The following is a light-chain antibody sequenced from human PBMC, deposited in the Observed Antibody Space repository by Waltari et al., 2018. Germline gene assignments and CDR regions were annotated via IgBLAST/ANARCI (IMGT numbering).Light chain of an antibody. V-gene: IGLV4-69*01. Sequence: QLVLTQSPSASASLGASVKLTCTLSSGHSSNIIAWHQQQPEKGPGYLMKVNSDGSHSKGDVCHERFSGSRSGAERYLAVSSLQSEDEADYYCQTGGHGTWVFGGGTKLTVL. CDR3: QTGGHGTWV. CDR1: SGHSSNI. CDR2: VNSDGSH. J-gene: IGLJ3*02.